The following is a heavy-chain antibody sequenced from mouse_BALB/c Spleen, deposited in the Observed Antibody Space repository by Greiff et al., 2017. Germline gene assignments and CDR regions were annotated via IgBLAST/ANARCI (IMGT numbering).Heavy chain of an antibody. D-gene: IGHD1-2*01. CDR1: GFAFSSYD. V-gene: IGHV5-12-1*01. Sequence: EVKLMESGGGLVKPGGSLKLSCAASGFAFSSYDMSWVRRTPEKRLEWVAYISSGGGSTYYPDTVKGRFTISRDNAKNTLYLQMSSLKSEDTAMYYCARHSSLLGSYYFDYWGQGTTLTVSS. J-gene: IGHJ2*01. CDR3: ARHSSLLGSYYFDY. CDR2: ISSGGGST.